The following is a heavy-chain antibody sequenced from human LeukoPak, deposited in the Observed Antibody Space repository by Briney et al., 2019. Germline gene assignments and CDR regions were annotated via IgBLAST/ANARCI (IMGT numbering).Heavy chain of an antibody. Sequence: GCSLRLSCPASGFTFRDRYIVWARQAPAKGREWVGRIRHKSNSYTTEYAASVKGRITLSRDDSKPSLYLQMNSLKAEDTAIDYCTIGLGEGGQGTRVTVSS. D-gene: IGHD3-10*01. CDR2: IRHKSNSYTT. CDR1: GFTFRDRY. J-gene: IGHJ4*02. CDR3: TIGLGE. V-gene: IGHV3-72*01.